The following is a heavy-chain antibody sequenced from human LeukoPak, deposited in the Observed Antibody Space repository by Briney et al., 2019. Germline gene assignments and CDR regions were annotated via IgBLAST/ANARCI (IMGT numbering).Heavy chain of an antibody. CDR2: ISGRCGST. CDR3: AKDRPNSKAFDI. V-gene: IGHV3-23*01. CDR1: GFTFSSYA. Sequence: GGSLRLSCAASGFTFSSYAMSWGRQAPWKGLEWVSAISGRCGSTYYADSLKGRFTISRDNSKKTLYPQMNSLRAEDTAVYYCAKDRPNSKAFDIWGQGTMVTVSS. D-gene: IGHD2/OR15-2a*01. J-gene: IGHJ3*02.